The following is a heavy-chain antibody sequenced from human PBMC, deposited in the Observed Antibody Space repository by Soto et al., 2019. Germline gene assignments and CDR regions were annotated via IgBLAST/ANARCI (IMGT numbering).Heavy chain of an antibody. Sequence: GESLKISCQASGYSFTTYWISWVRQMPGKGLECMGRIDPTDSYTDYGPSFEGHVTMSVDRSINTAYLEWSSLKASDTAMYYCARHLAVAARYGMDVWGQGTTVTVSS. J-gene: IGHJ6*02. V-gene: IGHV5-10-1*01. CDR2: IDPTDSYT. D-gene: IGHD6-19*01. CDR1: GYSFTTYW. CDR3: ARHLAVAARYGMDV.